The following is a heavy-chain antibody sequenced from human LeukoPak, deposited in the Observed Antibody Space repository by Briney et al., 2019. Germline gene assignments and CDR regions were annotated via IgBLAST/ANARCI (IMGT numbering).Heavy chain of an antibody. V-gene: IGHV1-69*05. Sequence: SVKVSCKASGGTFSSYAISWVRQAPGQGLEWMGRIIPIFGTANYAQKFQGRVTITTDESTSTAYMELSSLRSEDTAVYYCARERRRYCSGGSCYIFDYWGQGTLVTVSS. CDR2: IIPIFGTA. CDR1: GGTFSSYA. J-gene: IGHJ4*02. CDR3: ARERRRYCSGGSCYIFDY. D-gene: IGHD2-15*01.